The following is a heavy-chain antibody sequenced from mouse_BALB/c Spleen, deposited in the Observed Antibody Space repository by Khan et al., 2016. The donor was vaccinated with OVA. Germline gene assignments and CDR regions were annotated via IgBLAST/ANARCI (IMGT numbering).Heavy chain of an antibody. CDR1: GYTFTSYW. J-gene: IGHJ3*01. CDR3: TRRNGDVAWFAY. V-gene: IGHV1-5*01. CDR2: IYPGNTDT. D-gene: IGHD4-1*01. Sequence: EVQLQQSGTVLARPGASVKMSCKASGYTFTSYWMHWVKQRPGQGLEWIGDIYPGNTDTNYNQKFKGKANLTAVTSTSTAYMELSSLTNEDSAVDYCTRRNGDVAWFAYWGQGTLVTVSA.